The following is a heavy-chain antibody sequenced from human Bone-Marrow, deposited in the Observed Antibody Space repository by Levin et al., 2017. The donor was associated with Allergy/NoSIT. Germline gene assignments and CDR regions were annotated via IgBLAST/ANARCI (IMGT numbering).Heavy chain of an antibody. Sequence: SLLLSFSSSFFLFLSSRLVWVRQAPGKGLEWVASISTASSYIYYANSLRGRFTVSRDHAKNSLYLQMTRLSAEDTAVYYCATRGRYFFTMDDWGQGTTVTVSS. CDR2: ISTASSYI. J-gene: IGHJ6*02. CDR3: ATRGRYFFTMDD. D-gene: IGHD3-16*02. V-gene: IGHV3-21*01. CDR1: FFLFLSSR.